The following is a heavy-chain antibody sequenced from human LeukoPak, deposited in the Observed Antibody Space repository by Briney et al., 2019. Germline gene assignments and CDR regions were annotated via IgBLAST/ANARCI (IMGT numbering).Heavy chain of an antibody. V-gene: IGHV1-2*02. CDR1: GYTFTGYY. CDR3: ARESITIHRVEDY. Sequence: AASVKVSCKASGYTFTGYYMHWVRQAPGQGLEWMGWINPNSGGTNYAQKFQGRVTMTRDTSISTAYMELSRLRSDDTAVYYCARESITIHRVEDYWGQGTLVTVSS. D-gene: IGHD3-10*01. CDR2: INPNSGGT. J-gene: IGHJ4*02.